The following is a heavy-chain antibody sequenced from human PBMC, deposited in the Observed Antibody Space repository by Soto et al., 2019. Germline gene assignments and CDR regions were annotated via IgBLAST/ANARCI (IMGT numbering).Heavy chain of an antibody. J-gene: IGHJ6*02. CDR2: TYYRSRWYS. CDR3: ARSEEDSDYYYGMDV. Sequence: SQTLSLTCVGSGDTVSSNSVAWNWVRQSPSRGLEWLGRTYYRSRWYSDYAVSVRSRIDINADTSKNQVSLQLNSVTPEDTAVYYCARSEEDSDYYYGMDVWGQGTTVTVSS. CDR1: GDTVSSNSVA. V-gene: IGHV6-1*01. D-gene: IGHD2-15*01.